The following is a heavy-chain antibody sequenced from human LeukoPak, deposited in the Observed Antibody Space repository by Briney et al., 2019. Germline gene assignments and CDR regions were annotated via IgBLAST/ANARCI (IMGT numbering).Heavy chain of an antibody. V-gene: IGHV4-34*01. D-gene: IGHD1-26*01. CDR2: INHSGGT. Sequence: SETLSLTCAVYGGSLSNYYWSWIRQSPGKGLEWIGEINHSGGTNYNPSLKSRVTISVDMSKNQLSLKLNSVTAADTAVYYCARLPEGGSYVDYWGQGTLVTVSS. CDR3: ARLPEGGSYVDY. J-gene: IGHJ4*02. CDR1: GGSLSNYY.